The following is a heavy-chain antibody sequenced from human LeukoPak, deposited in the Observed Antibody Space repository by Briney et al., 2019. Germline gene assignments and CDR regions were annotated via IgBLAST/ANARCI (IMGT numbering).Heavy chain of an antibody. J-gene: IGHJ5*02. Sequence: GKSLRLSCAASGFTFSGYPIHWVRQAPGKGLEWVAVISYDGSNKYYADSVKGRFTISRDNSKNTLYLQMNSLRAEDTAVYYCARGIVVEPTANWFDPWGQGILVTVSS. CDR2: ISYDGSNK. D-gene: IGHD2-2*01. V-gene: IGHV3-30-3*01. CDR1: GFTFSGYP. CDR3: ARGIVVEPTANWFDP.